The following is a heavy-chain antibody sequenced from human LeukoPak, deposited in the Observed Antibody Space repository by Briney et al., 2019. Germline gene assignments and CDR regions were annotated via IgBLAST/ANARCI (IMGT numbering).Heavy chain of an antibody. Sequence: PSETLSPTCAVYGGSFSGYYWSWIRQPPGKGLEWIGEINHSGSTNYNPSLKSRVTISVDTSKNQFSLKLSSVTAADTAVYYCASRAAEAGVYFDYWGQGTLVTVSS. J-gene: IGHJ4*02. CDR2: INHSGST. CDR1: GGSFSGYY. V-gene: IGHV4-34*01. D-gene: IGHD2-8*01. CDR3: ASRAAEAGVYFDY.